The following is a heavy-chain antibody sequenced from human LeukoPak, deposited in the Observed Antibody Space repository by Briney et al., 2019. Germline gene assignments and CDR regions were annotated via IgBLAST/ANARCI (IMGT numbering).Heavy chain of an antibody. J-gene: IGHJ4*02. CDR3: AKDIMGATEDY. V-gene: IGHV3-23*01. CDR1: GFTFSSYA. D-gene: IGHD1-26*01. CDR2: ISGSGGST. Sequence: GGSLRLSCAASGFTFSSYAMRWVRQAPGKGLEWVSAISGSGGSTYYADSVKDRFTISRDNSKHTLYLQMNRLRAEDTAVYYCAKDIMGATEDYWGQGTLVTVSS.